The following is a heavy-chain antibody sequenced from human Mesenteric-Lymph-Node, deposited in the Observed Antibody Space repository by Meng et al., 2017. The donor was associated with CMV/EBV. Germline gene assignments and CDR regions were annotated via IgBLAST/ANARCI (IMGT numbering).Heavy chain of an antibody. D-gene: IGHD6-19*01. J-gene: IGHJ5*02. CDR1: SVSGVSLY. CDR2: IYYDERS. Sequence: SVSGVSLYWNWIPQPPAKGLDWIGYIYYDERSSSSPSLRRPVTMLIDTSKDLFTLKQTSVADADTAVYYCTRVKYNSGSYLFAPWGQGALVTVSS. CDR3: TRVKYNSGSYLFAP. V-gene: IGHV4-61*01.